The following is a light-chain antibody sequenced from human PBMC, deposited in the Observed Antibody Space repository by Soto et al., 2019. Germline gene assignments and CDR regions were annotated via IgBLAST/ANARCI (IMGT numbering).Light chain of an antibody. V-gene: IGLV2-8*01. CDR1: SSNVGAYNY. CDR2: EVT. J-gene: IGLJ2*01. CDR3: SSWTGNNVVV. Sequence: QSALTQPPSASGSPGQSVTISCTGTSSNVGAYNYVSWYQQHPGKAPKLMIYEVTKRPSGVPDRVSGSKSGSTASLTVSELQAEDEADYYCSSWTGNNVVVFGGGTKVTVL.